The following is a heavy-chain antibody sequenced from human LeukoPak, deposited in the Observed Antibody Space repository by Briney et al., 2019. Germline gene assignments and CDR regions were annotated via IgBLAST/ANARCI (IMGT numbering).Heavy chain of an antibody. CDR3: AVCHWHSSGCRNDY. CDR2: ISGSGGNT. CDR1: GFTFSSYA. Sequence: PGGSLRLSCAASGFTFSSYAMSWVRQAPGKGMEWVSAISGSGGNTYYADSVKGRFTISRDYSKNTLYLQMTSLRAEDTAVYYCAVCHWHSSGCRNDYWGQGTLVTVSS. J-gene: IGHJ4*02. D-gene: IGHD6-19*01. V-gene: IGHV3-23*01.